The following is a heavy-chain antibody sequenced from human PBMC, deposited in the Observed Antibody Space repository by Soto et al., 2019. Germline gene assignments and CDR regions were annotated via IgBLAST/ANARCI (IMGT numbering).Heavy chain of an antibody. J-gene: IGHJ1*01. CDR2: IRSKANSYAT. D-gene: IGHD4-17*01. V-gene: IGHV3-73*01. Sequence: GGSLRLSCAASGFTFSGSAMHWVRQASGKGLEWVGRIRSKANSYATAYAASGKGRFTISRDDSKNTAYLQMNSLKTEDTAVYYCTSQDYGDYREYFQHWGQGTLVTVSS. CDR3: TSQDYGDYREYFQH. CDR1: GFTFSGSA.